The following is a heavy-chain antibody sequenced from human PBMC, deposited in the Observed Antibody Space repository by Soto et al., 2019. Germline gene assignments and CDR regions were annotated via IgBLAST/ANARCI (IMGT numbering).Heavy chain of an antibody. CDR2: ISSSSSHI. CDR1: GFTFSYYS. CDR3: ARDQDAFDI. Sequence: EVQLVESGGGLVKPGGSLRLSCAASGFTFSYYSMIWVRQAPGKGLEWVSCISSSSSHIYYADSVQGRFTISRDNAKNSLYLQMNSLRAEDTALYYCARDQDAFDIWGRRTEVTVSS. J-gene: IGHJ3*02. V-gene: IGHV3-21*02.